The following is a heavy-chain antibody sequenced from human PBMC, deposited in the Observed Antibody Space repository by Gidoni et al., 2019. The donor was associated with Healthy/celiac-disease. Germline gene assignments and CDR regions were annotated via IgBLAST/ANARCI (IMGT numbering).Heavy chain of an antibody. J-gene: IGHJ6*02. CDR2: IGGSGIST. V-gene: IGHV3-23*01. D-gene: IGHD4-17*01. CDR1: GFTSSSYA. CDR3: AKTPYNDYGDYVDYYYYYGMDV. Sequence: EVQLLESGGGLVQPGGSLRHSCAASGFTSSSYAMSWVPQAPGKGLEWVSGIGGSGISTYYADSVKGRFTISRDNSKKTLYLQMNSLRAEDTAVYYCAKTPYNDYGDYVDYYYYYGMDVWGQGTPVTVSS.